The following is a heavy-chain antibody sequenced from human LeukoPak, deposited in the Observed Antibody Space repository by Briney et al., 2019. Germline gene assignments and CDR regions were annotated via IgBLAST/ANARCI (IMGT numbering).Heavy chain of an antibody. V-gene: IGHV3-23*01. CDR1: GFTFSSYA. CDR3: AKDRDGSGWWEVFDY. J-gene: IGHJ4*02. Sequence: PGGSLRLSCAASGFTFSSYAMSWVRQAPGKGLEWVSAISGSGGSTYYADSVRGRFTISRDNSKNTLYLQMNSLRAEDTAVYYCAKDRDGSGWWEVFDYWGQGTLVTVSS. CDR2: ISGSGGST. D-gene: IGHD6-19*01.